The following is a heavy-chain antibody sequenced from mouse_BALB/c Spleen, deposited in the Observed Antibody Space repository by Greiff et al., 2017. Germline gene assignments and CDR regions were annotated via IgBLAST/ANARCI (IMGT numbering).Heavy chain of an antibody. CDR1: GDSITSCY. CDR2: ISYSGST. Sequence: VQLQQSGPSLVKPSQTLSLSCSVTGDSITSCYWNWVRKFPGNKLEYMGYISYSGSTYYNPSLKSRIAITRDTSKNQYYLQLNSVTTEDTATFYCARYGGFPYFDVWGAGTTVTVSS. CDR3: ARYGGFPYFDV. J-gene: IGHJ1*01. V-gene: IGHV3-8*02.